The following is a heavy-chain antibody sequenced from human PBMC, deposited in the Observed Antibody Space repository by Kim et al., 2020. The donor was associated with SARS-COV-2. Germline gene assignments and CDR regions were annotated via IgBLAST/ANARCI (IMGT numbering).Heavy chain of an antibody. J-gene: IGHJ5*02. V-gene: IGHV3-7*03. D-gene: IGHD2-15*01. CDR1: GFTFSNFW. CDR2: INEDGSVF. CDR3: ARLSRGGAYDGS. Sequence: GGSLRLSCTASGFTFSNFWMKWMRQAPGKGLEWVADINEDGSVFYYVGSVEGRFTVSRDNDKNSLYLQMNSLRVEDTAVYYCARLSRGGAYDGSWGRGTLHSVS.